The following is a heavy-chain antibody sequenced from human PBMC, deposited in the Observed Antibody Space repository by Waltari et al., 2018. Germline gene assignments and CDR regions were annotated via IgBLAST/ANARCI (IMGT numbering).Heavy chain of an antibody. V-gene: IGHV4-4*02. D-gene: IGHD5-12*01. J-gene: IGHJ4*02. CDR3: ARDRGRGLYLDS. Sequence: QLQLQESGPGLVKPSGTLSLTCGVSGDSMSSTYWWSWVRQPPGKGLEWIGQVYGGGKSNYNPSFASRVTVALDTNKKQFSLRVTYATAADTAVYYCARDRGRGLYLDSWGPGLLVTVSP. CDR1: GDSMSSTYW. CDR2: VYGGGKS.